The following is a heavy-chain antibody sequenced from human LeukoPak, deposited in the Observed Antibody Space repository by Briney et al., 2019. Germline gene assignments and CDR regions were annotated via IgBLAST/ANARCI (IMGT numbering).Heavy chain of an antibody. J-gene: IGHJ5*02. CDR2: INPNSGGA. V-gene: IGHV1-2*02. Sequence: ASEKVSCKASGYTFTDYYLHWVRQAPGQGLEWMGWINPNSGGANFALNFQGRVTMTRATSISTAYMELSRLTSDDTAVYYCARGVGSSWFDPWGQGTLVTVSS. CDR1: GYTFTDYY. CDR3: ARGVGSSWFDP. D-gene: IGHD6-13*01.